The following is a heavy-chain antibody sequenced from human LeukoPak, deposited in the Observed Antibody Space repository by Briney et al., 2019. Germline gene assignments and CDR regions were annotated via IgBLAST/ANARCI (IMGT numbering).Heavy chain of an antibody. CDR1: GFTFSSYA. D-gene: IGHD1-14*01. Sequence: GGSLRLSCAASGFTFSSYAMSWVRQAPGKGLEWASAISGSGGSTYYADSVKGRFTISRDNSKNTLYLQMNSLRAEDTAVYYCAKARGSGQNAFDIWGQGTMVTVSS. J-gene: IGHJ3*02. CDR3: AKARGSGQNAFDI. CDR2: ISGSGGST. V-gene: IGHV3-23*01.